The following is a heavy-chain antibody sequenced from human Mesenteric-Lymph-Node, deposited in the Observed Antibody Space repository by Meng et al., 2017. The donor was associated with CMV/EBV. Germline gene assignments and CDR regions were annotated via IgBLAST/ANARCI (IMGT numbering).Heavy chain of an antibody. V-gene: IGHV1-18*01. CDR1: GYKFSDFG. Sequence: ASVKVSCKASGYKFSDFGISWVRQAPGQGLEWMGWSSVYTGNTDYAQNFQGRVTMSTDTSTTTAYMELRSLRSDGTAVYYSARDVGEVGYCSGGSCYDYNYGMDVWGQGTTVTVSS. D-gene: IGHD2-15*01. CDR3: ARDVGEVGYCSGGSCYDYNYGMDV. J-gene: IGHJ6*02. CDR2: SSVYTGNT.